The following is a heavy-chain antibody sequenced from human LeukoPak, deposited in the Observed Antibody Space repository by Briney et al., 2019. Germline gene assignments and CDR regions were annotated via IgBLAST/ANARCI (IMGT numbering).Heavy chain of an antibody. J-gene: IGHJ4*02. CDR2: IIPILGIA. CDR1: GGTFSSYA. V-gene: IGHV1-69*04. Sequence: SVKVSCKASGGTFSSYAISWVRQAPGQGLEWMGRIIPILGIADYAQKFQGRVTITADKSTSTAYMELSSPRSEDTAVYYCARDSRYSEGYWDYWGQGTLVTVSS. D-gene: IGHD1-26*01. CDR3: ARDSRYSEGYWDY.